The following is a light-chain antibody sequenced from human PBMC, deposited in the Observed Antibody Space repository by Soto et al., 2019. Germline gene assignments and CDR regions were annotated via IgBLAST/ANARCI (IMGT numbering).Light chain of an antibody. CDR3: QTWGTGPWV. V-gene: IGLV4-69*01. Sequence: QPVLTQSPSASASLGASVKVTCTLSSGHSSYAIAWHQQQPEKGPRYLMKVNSDGSHSKGDGIPDRFSGSSSGAERYPTISSLQSEDEADYYCQTWGTGPWVFGGGTKLTVL. CDR1: SGHSSYA. J-gene: IGLJ3*02. CDR2: VNSDGSH.